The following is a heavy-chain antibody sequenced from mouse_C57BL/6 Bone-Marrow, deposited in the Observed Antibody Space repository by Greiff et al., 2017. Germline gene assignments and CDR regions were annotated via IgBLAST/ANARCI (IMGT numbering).Heavy chain of an antibody. J-gene: IGHJ2*01. CDR3: TTLNWDEDY. CDR2: IHPNSGST. Sequence: QVQLQQSGAELVKPGASVKLSCKASGYTFTSYWMHWVKQRPGQGLEWIGMIHPNSGSTNYNEKFKSKATLTVDKSSSTACMQLSSLTSEDSAVYYCTTLNWDEDYWGQGTTLTVSS. CDR1: GYTFTSYW. V-gene: IGHV1-64*01. D-gene: IGHD4-1*01.